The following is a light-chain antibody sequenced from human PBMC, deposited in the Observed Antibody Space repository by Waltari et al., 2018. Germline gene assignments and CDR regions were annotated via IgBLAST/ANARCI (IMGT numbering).Light chain of an antibody. CDR2: DVT. J-gene: IGLJ2*01. CDR1: SSDVGVYKY. Sequence: QSALTQPRPVSGSPGQSVTISCTVTSSDVGVYKYVSWYQQHQGKAPKLMISDVTGRPSGVPDRFSGSKSGNTASLTISGLQAEDEGDYYCCSYAGGDTVVFGGGTKLTVL. V-gene: IGLV2-11*01. CDR3: CSYAGGDTVV.